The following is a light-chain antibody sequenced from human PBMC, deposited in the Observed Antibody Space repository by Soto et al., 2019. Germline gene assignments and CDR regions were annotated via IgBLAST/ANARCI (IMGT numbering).Light chain of an antibody. CDR2: AAS. J-gene: IGKJ1*01. V-gene: IGKV1-6*01. CDR1: QSVRNW. Sequence: IQMTQSPSTLFASLGDRVTITCRASQSVRNWLAWYQQKPGRAPQLLIYAASSLQSGVPSRFSGSGSGTDFTLTISSLQPEDFATYYCLQDYTYPWTFGQGTKVDIK. CDR3: LQDYTYPWT.